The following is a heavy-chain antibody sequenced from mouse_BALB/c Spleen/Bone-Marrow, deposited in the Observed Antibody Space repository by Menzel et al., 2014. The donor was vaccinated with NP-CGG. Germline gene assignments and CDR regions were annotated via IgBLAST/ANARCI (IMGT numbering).Heavy chain of an antibody. CDR3: ATDGYYVRFAY. V-gene: IGHV2-2*02. Sequence: QVHVKQSGPGLVQPSQSLSITCTVSGFSLTNYGVHWVRQSPGKGLEWLGVIWSGGSTDYNAAFISRLSISKDNSKSQVFFKMNSLQANDTAIYYCATDGYYVRFAYWGQGTLVTVSA. CDR1: GFSLTNYG. CDR2: IWSGGST. J-gene: IGHJ3*01. D-gene: IGHD2-3*01.